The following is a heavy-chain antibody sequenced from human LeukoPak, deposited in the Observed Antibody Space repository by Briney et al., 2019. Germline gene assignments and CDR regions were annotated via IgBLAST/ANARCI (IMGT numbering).Heavy chain of an antibody. Sequence: AASVKVSCKASGGTFSSYAISWVRQAPGQGLEWMGGIIPIFGTANYAQKFQGRVTITTDEPTSTAYMELSSLRSEDTAVYYCASWYYYDSSGSRYYFDYWGQGTLVTVSS. D-gene: IGHD3-22*01. CDR1: GGTFSSYA. CDR2: IIPIFGTA. CDR3: ASWYYYDSSGSRYYFDY. J-gene: IGHJ4*02. V-gene: IGHV1-69*05.